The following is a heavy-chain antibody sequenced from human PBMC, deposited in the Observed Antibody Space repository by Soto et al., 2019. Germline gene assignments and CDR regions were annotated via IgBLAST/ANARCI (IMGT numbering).Heavy chain of an antibody. Sequence: GGSLRLSCAASGFTFSSYEMNWVRQAPGKGLEWVSYIRSSGSTIYYADSVKVRFTISIDNANKSLYLQMNSLRAEDTAVYYCASHRPGQWLVQNYYYGMDXWGQGTTVTVS. CDR1: GFTFSSYE. CDR2: IRSSGSTI. CDR3: ASHRPGQWLVQNYYYGMDX. J-gene: IGHJ6*02. V-gene: IGHV3-48*03. D-gene: IGHD6-19*01.